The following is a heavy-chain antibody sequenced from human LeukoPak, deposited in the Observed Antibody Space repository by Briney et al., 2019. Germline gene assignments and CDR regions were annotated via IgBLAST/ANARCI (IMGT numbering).Heavy chain of an antibody. D-gene: IGHD3-16*01. J-gene: IGHJ4*02. CDR1: GGSFSGYY. CDR2: INHSGST. Sequence: SETLSLTCAVYGGSFSGYYWSWIRQPPGTGLEWIGEINHSGSTNYNPSLKSRVTISVDTSKNQFSLKLSSVTAADTAVYYCARSMITFGGVRYWGQGTLVTVSS. V-gene: IGHV4-34*01. CDR3: ARSMITFGGVRY.